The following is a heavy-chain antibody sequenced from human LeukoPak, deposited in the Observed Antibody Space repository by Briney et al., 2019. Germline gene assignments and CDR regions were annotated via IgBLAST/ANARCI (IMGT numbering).Heavy chain of an antibody. J-gene: IGHJ4*02. Sequence: GRSLRLSCAASGFTFSSYGMHWVRQAPGKGLEWVAVIWYDGSNKYYADSVKGRFTISRDNSKNTLYLQMNSLRAEDTAVYYCAKGRGSSGPMDYWGQGTLVTVSS. V-gene: IGHV3-33*06. CDR2: IWYDGSNK. CDR1: GFTFSSYG. CDR3: AKGRGSSGPMDY. D-gene: IGHD3-22*01.